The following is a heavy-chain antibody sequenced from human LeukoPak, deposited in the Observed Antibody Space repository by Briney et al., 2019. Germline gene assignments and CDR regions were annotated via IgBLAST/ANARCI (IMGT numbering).Heavy chain of an antibody. CDR1: GFTFSNAW. V-gene: IGHV3-15*01. CDR3: TSLRGSSSQYFQY. D-gene: IGHD6-13*01. CDR2: IKSKTDGGTT. Sequence: GGSLRLSWAASGFTFSNAWMSWVRQAPGKGLEWVGRIKSKTDGGTTDYAAPVKGRFTISRDDSKDTLYLQMNSLRTEDTAVYYCTSLRGSSSQYFQYWGQGTLVTVSS. J-gene: IGHJ1*01.